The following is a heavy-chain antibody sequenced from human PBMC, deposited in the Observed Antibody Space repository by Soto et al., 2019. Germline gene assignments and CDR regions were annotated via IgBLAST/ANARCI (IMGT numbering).Heavy chain of an antibody. J-gene: IGHJ4*02. V-gene: IGHV3-15*01. CDR1: GFTFSNAW. D-gene: IGHD1-26*01. Sequence: PGGSLRLSCAASGFTFSNAWMSWVRQAPGKGLEWVGRIKSKTDGGTTDYAAPVKGRFTISRDDSKNTLYLQMNSLKTEDTAVYYCTTESSGWDGTFDYLGQGTLVTVSS. CDR2: IKSKTDGGTT. CDR3: TTESSGWDGTFDY.